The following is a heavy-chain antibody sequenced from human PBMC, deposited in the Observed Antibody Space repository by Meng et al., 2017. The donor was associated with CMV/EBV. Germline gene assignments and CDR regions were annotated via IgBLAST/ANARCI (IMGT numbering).Heavy chain of an antibody. CDR2: ISGSGGST. CDR3: AKIASDYYDSSGCFDY. CDR1: GFTFSSYA. J-gene: IGHJ4*02. V-gene: IGHV3-23*01. Sequence: GGSLRLSCAASGFTFSSYAMSWVRQAPGKGLEWVSAISGSGGSTYYADSVKGRFTISRDNSKNTLYLQMNSLRAEDTAVYYCAKIASDYYDSSGCFDYCGQGTLVTVSS. D-gene: IGHD3-22*01.